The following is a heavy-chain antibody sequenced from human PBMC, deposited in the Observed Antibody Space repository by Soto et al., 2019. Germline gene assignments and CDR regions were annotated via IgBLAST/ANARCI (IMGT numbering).Heavy chain of an antibody. D-gene: IGHD6-19*01. CDR3: TTEENYSSRWYYYGMDV. Sequence: GGSLRLSCAASGFTCSNAWMSWVRQAPGKGLEWVGRIKSKTDGGTTDYAAPVKGRFTISRDDSKNTLYLQRNSLKTEDTAVYYCTTEENYSSRWYYYGMDVWGQGTTVTVSS. J-gene: IGHJ6*02. CDR2: IKSKTDGGTT. V-gene: IGHV3-15*01. CDR1: GFTCSNAW.